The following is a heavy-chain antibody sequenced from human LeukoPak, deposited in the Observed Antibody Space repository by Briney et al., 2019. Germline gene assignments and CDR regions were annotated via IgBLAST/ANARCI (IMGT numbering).Heavy chain of an antibody. CDR2: IYYSGST. CDR1: GGSISSSSYY. D-gene: IGHD3-3*01. V-gene: IGHV4-39*07. CDR3: ARDRLNYDFWSGPSPVFDY. J-gene: IGHJ4*02. Sequence: SETLSLTCTVSGGSISSSSYYWGWIRQPPGKGLEWIGSIYYSGSTYYNPSLKSRVTISVDTSKNQFSLKLSSVTAADTAVYYCARDRLNYDFWSGPSPVFDYWGQGTLVTVSS.